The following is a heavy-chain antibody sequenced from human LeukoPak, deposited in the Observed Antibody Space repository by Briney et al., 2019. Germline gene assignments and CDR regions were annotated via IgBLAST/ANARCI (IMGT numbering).Heavy chain of an antibody. CDR3: ARAGENYYDFYY. D-gene: IGHD1-26*01. CDR2: FNPSGSST. J-gene: IGHJ4*02. CDR1: GYTFTSFY. Sequence: ASVKVSYKASGYTFTSFYMHWVRQAPGQGLEWMGIFNPSGSSTTYAQKFQGRVTMTRGTSTSIVYMELSSLGSEDTAVYYCARAGENYYDFYYWGQGTLVTVSS. V-gene: IGHV1-46*01.